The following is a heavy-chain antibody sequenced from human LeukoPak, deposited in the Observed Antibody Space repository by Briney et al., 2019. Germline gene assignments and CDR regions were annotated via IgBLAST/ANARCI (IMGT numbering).Heavy chain of an antibody. CDR1: GGTFSSYA. V-gene: IGHV1-69*13. CDR3: ARLRCSSTSCYIAWFDP. D-gene: IGHD2-2*02. Sequence: SVKVSCKASGGTFSSYAISWVRQASGQGLEWMGGIIPIFGTANYAQKFQGRVTITADESTSTAYMELSSLRSEDTAVYYCARLRCSSTSCYIAWFDPWGQGTLVTVSS. J-gene: IGHJ5*02. CDR2: IIPIFGTA.